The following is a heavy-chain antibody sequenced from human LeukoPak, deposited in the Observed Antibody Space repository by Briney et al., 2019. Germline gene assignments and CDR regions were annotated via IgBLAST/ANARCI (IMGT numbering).Heavy chain of an antibody. CDR2: IYYSGST. D-gene: IGHD3-3*01. CDR1: GGSISSSSYY. V-gene: IGHV4-39*01. J-gene: IGHJ6*03. Sequence: SETLSLTCTVSGGSISSSSYYWGWIRQPPGKGLEWIGSIYYSGSTYYNPSLKSRVTISVDTSKNQFSLKLSSVTAADTAVYYCASTYYDFWSGYYPYYYYMDVWGKGTTVTVSS. CDR3: ASTYYDFWSGYYPYYYYMDV.